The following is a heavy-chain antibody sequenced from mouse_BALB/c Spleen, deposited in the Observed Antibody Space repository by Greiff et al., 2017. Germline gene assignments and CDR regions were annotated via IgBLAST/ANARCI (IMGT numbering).Heavy chain of an antibody. CDR3: ARDSYYGNYRFAY. CDR1: GFTFTDYY. Sequence: EVKLMESGGGLVQPGGSLRLSCATSGFTFTDYYMSWVRQPPGKALEWLGFIRNKANGYTTEYSASVKGRFTISRDNSQSILYLQMNTLRAEDSATYDCARDSYYGNYRFAYWGQGTLVTVSA. J-gene: IGHJ3*01. V-gene: IGHV7-3*02. CDR2: IRNKANGYTT. D-gene: IGHD2-10*01.